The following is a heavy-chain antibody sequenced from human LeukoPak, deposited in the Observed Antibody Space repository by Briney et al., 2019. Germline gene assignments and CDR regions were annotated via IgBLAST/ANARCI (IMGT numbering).Heavy chain of an antibody. V-gene: IGHV3-23*01. CDR2: ISGSGGST. D-gene: IGHD4-17*01. CDR1: GFTFTTYA. J-gene: IGHJ4*02. CDR3: AKDLGDYEDY. Sequence: GGSLRLSCAASGFTFTTYAMSWVRQAPGRGLEWVSAISGSGGSTYYADSVKGRFTIPRDNSKNTLYLQMNSLRAEDTAIYYRAKDLGDYEDYWGQGTLVTVSS.